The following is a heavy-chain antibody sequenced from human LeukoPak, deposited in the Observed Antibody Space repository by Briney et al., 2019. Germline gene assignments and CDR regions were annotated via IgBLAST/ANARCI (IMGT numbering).Heavy chain of an antibody. Sequence: AGGSLRLSCVASGFTFSNYAMTWVRQATGKGLAWVSTISGSGGNTYYADSVRGRFTISRDNSKKTLYLQMYGLTADDTAVYYCAKGDSGSYNEWKAYDAFDIWGQGTMVTVS. V-gene: IGHV3-23*01. CDR1: GFTFSNYA. J-gene: IGHJ3*02. CDR3: AKGDSGSYNEWKAYDAFDI. CDR2: ISGSGGNT. D-gene: IGHD1-26*01.